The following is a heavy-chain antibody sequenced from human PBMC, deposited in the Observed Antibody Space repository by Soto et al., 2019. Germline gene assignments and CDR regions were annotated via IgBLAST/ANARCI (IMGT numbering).Heavy chain of an antibody. Sequence: SETLSLTCTVSGGSMSSYYWSWIRQPPGKGLEWIGYIYYSGSTNYNPSLKSRVTISVDTSKNQFSLKLSSVTAADTAVYYCARDQLGDYDSSGTNENWFDPWGRGTLVTVSS. CDR1: GGSMSSYY. D-gene: IGHD3-22*01. J-gene: IGHJ5*02. V-gene: IGHV4-59*12. CDR2: IYYSGST. CDR3: ARDQLGDYDSSGTNENWFDP.